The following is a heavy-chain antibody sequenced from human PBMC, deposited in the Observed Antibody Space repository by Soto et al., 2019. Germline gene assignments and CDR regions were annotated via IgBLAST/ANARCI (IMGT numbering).Heavy chain of an antibody. Sequence: ITLKESGPTLVKPTQTLTLTCTFSGFSLSSSGVGVGWIRQPPGKALEWLTLIYWDDDERYSPSLKSRLTITKDTAEGGGGVAGSGGEGVGGATYFCAHKGGRGAAMDVWGQGTTVTVSS. CDR2: IYWDDDE. J-gene: IGHJ6*02. CDR1: GFSLSSSGVG. CDR3: AHKGGRGAAMDV. D-gene: IGHD2-15*01. V-gene: IGHV2-5*02.